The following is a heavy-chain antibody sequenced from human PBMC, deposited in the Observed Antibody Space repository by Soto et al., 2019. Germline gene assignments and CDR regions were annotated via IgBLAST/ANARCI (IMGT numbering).Heavy chain of an antibody. D-gene: IGHD3-22*01. CDR1: GFTFSSYA. J-gene: IGHJ4*02. CDR2: ISGSGGST. V-gene: IGHV3-23*01. CDR3: AKDLYDSSGYYSDY. Sequence: GGSLRLSCVASGFTFSSYAMSWVRQAPGKGLEWVSAISGSGGSTYYADSVKGRFTISRDNSKNTLYLQMNSLRAEDTAVYYCAKDLYDSSGYYSDYWGQGTLVTVSS.